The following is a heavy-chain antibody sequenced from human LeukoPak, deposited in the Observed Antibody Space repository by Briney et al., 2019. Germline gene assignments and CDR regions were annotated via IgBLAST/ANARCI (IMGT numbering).Heavy chain of an antibody. CDR3: AKDIGAGIAAAGPSIYYYYYGMDV. V-gene: IGHV3-9*01. J-gene: IGHJ6*02. D-gene: IGHD6-13*01. CDR1: GFTFDDYA. Sequence: SGGSLRLSCAASGFTFDDYAMHWVRQAPGKGLELVSGISWNSGSIGYADSVKGRFTISRDNAKNSLYLQMNSLRAEDTALYYCAKDIGAGIAAAGPSIYYYYYGMDVWGQGTTVTVSS. CDR2: ISWNSGSI.